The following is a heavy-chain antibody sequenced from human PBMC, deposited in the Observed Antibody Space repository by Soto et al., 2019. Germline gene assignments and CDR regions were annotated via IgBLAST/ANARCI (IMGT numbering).Heavy chain of an antibody. D-gene: IGHD1-26*01. CDR3: ATGSPFSGSVFDH. J-gene: IGHJ4*02. CDR1: VFSCRTTW. Sequence: WWSLRLSCSASVFSCRTTWMAWFRQAPGKGLEWVGRIKSKNAGETTDYADPVKGRFTISRDDSKDTVYLHMDSLETGDTAVYYCATGSPFSGSVFDHWGQGTLVTVSS. CDR2: IKSKNAGETT. V-gene: IGHV3-15*05.